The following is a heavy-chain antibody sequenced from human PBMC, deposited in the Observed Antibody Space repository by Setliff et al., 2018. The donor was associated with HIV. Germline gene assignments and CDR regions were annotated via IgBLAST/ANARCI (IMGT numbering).Heavy chain of an antibody. J-gene: IGHJ4*02. CDR3: AREPDKIAAADS. CDR2: INHSGST. Sequence: SETLSLTCAVYGGSFSSYYWSWIRQPPGKGLEWIGEINHSGSTNYNPSLKSRVTISVDTSKNQFSLKLRSVTAADRAVYYCAREPDKIAAADSWGQGTLVTVSS. V-gene: IGHV4-34*01. CDR1: GGSFSSYY. D-gene: IGHD6-13*01.